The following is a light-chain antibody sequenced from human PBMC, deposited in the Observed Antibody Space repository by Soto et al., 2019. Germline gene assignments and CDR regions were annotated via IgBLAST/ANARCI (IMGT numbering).Light chain of an antibody. CDR3: QQYNNWPWT. CDR1: QSVSSN. V-gene: IGKV3-15*01. J-gene: IGKJ1*01. CDR2: GAS. Sequence: EIVMTQSPATLSVSPGERATLSCWASQSVSSNLAWYQRKPGQAPRLLIYGASTRATGIPVRFSGSGSGTEFTLTISSLQSEDFAVYYCQQYNNWPWTLGQGTKV.